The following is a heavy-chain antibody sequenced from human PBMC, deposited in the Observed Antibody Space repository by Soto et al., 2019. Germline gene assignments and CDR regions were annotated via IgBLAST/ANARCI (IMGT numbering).Heavy chain of an antibody. CDR2: IYYSGST. D-gene: IGHD3-22*01. V-gene: IGHV4-39*01. CDR3: ARKYPDYYDRSGDHTTPYNWFDP. Sequence: SETLSLTCSVSGGSIRSSSYYWGWFRQPPGKGLEWIWSIYYSGSTYYNPSLKSRATISVDTSKNQFSLKLSSVTAAETAAYYCARKYPDYYDRSGDHTTPYNWFDPWGQGTLVTVSS. J-gene: IGHJ5*02. CDR1: GGSIRSSSYY.